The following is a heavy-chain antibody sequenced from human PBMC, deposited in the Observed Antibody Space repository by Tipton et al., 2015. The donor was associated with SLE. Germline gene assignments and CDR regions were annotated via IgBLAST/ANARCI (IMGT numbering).Heavy chain of an antibody. Sequence: SLRLSCVASGFTFTSHWMHWVRQAPGKGLVWVSHINTDGTRTSYADSVKGRFTISRDNAKNTLYLQMNSRRGEDTAVYYCARGGSASAMGHEYWGQGTVVTVSS. D-gene: IGHD3-16*01. CDR2: INTDGTRT. V-gene: IGHV3-74*01. CDR1: GFTFTSHW. CDR3: ARGGSASAMGHEY. J-gene: IGHJ4*02.